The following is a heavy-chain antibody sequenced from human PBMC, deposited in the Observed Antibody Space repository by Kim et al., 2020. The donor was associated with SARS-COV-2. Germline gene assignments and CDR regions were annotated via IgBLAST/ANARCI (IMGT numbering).Heavy chain of an antibody. V-gene: IGHV4-34*01. J-gene: IGHJ4*02. D-gene: IGHD2-2*01. Sequence: THHTPPLKSRVTITVDTSKTQFSLELSSVTAADTAVYYCARVIPAARYNYWGQGTLVTVSS. CDR2: T. CDR3: ARVIPAARYNY.